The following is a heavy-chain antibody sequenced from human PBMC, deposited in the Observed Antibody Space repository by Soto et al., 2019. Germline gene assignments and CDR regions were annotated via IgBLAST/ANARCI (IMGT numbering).Heavy chain of an antibody. D-gene: IGHD2-2*01. CDR1: GGSISSGGYS. CDR3: ARHAPYCSSTSCYLHY. J-gene: IGHJ4*02. V-gene: IGHV4-30-2*01. Sequence: SETLSLTCAVSGGSISSGGYSWSWIRQPPGKGLESIGYIYHSGSTYYNPSLKSRVTISVDRSKNQFSLKLSSVTAADTAVYYCARHAPYCSSTSCYLHYWGQGTLVTVSS. CDR2: IYHSGST.